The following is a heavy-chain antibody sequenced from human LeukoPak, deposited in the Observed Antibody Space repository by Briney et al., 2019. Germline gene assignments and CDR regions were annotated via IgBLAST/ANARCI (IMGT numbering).Heavy chain of an antibody. Sequence: GGSLRLSCAASGFTFSSYAMHWVRQAPGRGLEYVSAISSNGGSTYYANSVKGRFTISRDNSKNTLYPQMGSLRAEDMAVYYCARSPPDGLLWFGEGYFDYWGQGTLVTVSS. CDR3: ARSPPDGLLWFGEGYFDY. CDR2: ISSNGGST. CDR1: GFTFSSYA. D-gene: IGHD3-10*01. J-gene: IGHJ4*02. V-gene: IGHV3-64*01.